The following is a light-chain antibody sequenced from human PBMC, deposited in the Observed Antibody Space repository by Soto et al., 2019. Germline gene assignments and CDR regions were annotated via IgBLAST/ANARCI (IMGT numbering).Light chain of an antibody. V-gene: IGKV3-20*01. J-gene: IGKJ1*01. CDR1: QSLVNTY. CDR3: QSYGSSRT. CDR2: DES. Sequence: EVVLTQSPGSLSLSPGDRATLSCRASQSLVNTYVAWYQQKAGQAPRLLIYDESTRATGIPDRFSGSGSGTDFTLSISRLEPEDFAVYYCQSYGSSRTFGHGTKVDIK.